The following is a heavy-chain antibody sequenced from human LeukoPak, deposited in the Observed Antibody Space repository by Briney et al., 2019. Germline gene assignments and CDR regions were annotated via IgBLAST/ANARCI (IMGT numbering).Heavy chain of an antibody. J-gene: IGHJ6*03. D-gene: IGHD2-15*01. CDR2: IKSSSSYI. CDR3: ARVLRYCSGGNCYSGGLGYMDV. V-gene: IGHV3-21*01. CDR1: GFTFSSYG. Sequence: GGSLRLSCAASGFTFSSYGMHWVRQAPGKGLEWVSSIKSSSSYIYYADSVKGRLTISRDNAKNSLYLQMNSLRAEDTAVYYCARVLRYCSGGNCYSGGLGYMDVWGKGTTVTISS.